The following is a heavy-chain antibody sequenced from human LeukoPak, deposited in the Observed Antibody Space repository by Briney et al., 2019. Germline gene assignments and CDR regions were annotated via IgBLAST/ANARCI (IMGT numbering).Heavy chain of an antibody. D-gene: IGHD6-19*01. V-gene: IGHV4-39*07. Sequence: SETLSLTCTVSGGSISSYYWGWIRQPPGKGLEWIGSIYYSGSTYYNPSLKSRVTISVDTSKNQFSLKLSSVTAADTAVYYCARDHSSGWLLIPAALDYWGQGTLVTVSS. CDR3: ARDHSSGWLLIPAALDY. CDR2: IYYSGST. J-gene: IGHJ4*02. CDR1: GGSISSYY.